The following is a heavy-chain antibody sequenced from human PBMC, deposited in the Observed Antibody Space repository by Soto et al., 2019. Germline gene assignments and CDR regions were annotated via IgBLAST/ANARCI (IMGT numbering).Heavy chain of an antibody. CDR3: ARAGTAMVTLDY. CDR1: GGSTSRYF. J-gene: IGHJ4*02. V-gene: IGHV4-59*01. CDR2: IYYTGST. Sequence: QVQLQESGPGLVKPSETLSLTCTVSGGSTSRYFWSWIRQPPGKGLEWIGYIYYTGSTNYNPSLTSRVTISVDTSKNQFSLKLSSVTAADTAVYYCARAGTAMVTLDYWGQGTLVTVSS. D-gene: IGHD5-18*01.